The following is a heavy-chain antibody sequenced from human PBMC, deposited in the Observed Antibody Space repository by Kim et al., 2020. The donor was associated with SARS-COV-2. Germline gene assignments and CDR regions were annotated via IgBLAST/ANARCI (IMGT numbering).Heavy chain of an antibody. CDR2: ISYDGSNK. CDR3: AKDLLPAQDGSGSYYTYYYGMDV. V-gene: IGHV3-30*18. Sequence: GGSLRLSCAASGFTFSSYGMHWVRQAPGKGLEWVAVISYDGSNKYYADSVKGRFTISRDNSQNTLYLQMNSLRAEDTAVYYCAKDLLPAQDGSGSYYTYYYGMDVWGQGTTVTVSS. J-gene: IGHJ6*02. CDR1: GFTFSSYG. D-gene: IGHD3-10*01.